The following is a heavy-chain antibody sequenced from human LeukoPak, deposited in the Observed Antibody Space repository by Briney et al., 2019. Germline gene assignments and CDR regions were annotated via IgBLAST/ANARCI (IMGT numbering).Heavy chain of an antibody. D-gene: IGHD1-26*01. CDR1: GDSIINYY. CDR2: IYYSGTT. CDR3: ARHSGASPHYFDY. V-gene: IGHV4-59*08. J-gene: IGHJ4*02. Sequence: SETLSLTCTVSGDSIINYYWSWIRQPPGKGLEWIGFIYYSGTTHYNPSLKSRVTMSVATSNNQFSLRLSSVTAADTAIYYCARHSGASPHYFDYWGQGALVTVPS.